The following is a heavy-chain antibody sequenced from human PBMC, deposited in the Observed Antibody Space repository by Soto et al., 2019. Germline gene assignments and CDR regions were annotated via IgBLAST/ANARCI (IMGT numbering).Heavy chain of an antibody. V-gene: IGHV3-33*01. CDR2: IWNDGSNE. J-gene: IGHJ4*02. CDR1: GFTFSTYG. D-gene: IGHD3-22*01. CDR3: ARDQNDSGGYSDS. Sequence: GGSLRLSCEASGFTFSTYGMHWVRQAPGKGLEWVAIIWNDGSNEYYADSVKGRFTISRDNSKNTLYLQLRNLRAEDSAVYFCARDQNDSGGYSDSWGQGTLVTVSS.